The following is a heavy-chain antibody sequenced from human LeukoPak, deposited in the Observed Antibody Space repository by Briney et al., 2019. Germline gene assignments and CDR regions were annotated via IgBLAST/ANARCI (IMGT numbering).Heavy chain of an antibody. CDR1: GGSISSYY. J-gene: IGHJ6*03. V-gene: IGHV4-59*12. Sequence: PSETPSLTCTVSGGSISSYYWSWIRQPPGKGLEWIGYSFFSGSTNYNPSLKSRVTISLDTSKNQFSLRLNSVTAADTAVYYCARGKKTKIAVAGRPYYYYMDVWGKGTTVTVSS. D-gene: IGHD6-19*01. CDR2: SFFSGST. CDR3: ARGKKTKIAVAGRPYYYYMDV.